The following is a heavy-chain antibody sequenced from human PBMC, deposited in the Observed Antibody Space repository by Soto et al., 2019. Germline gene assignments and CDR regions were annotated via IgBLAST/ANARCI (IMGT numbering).Heavy chain of an antibody. CDR3: ATELGENPASHVDA. CDR2: IIPLFGTA. V-gene: IGHV1-69*01. Sequence: QVQLVQSGADVKKPGSSVKVSCQASGVTFSSETLGWVRQAPGQGLEWVGGIIPLFGTASYAQKFQGRVTITADESTSTVYMELSSLRSDDTAVYFCATELGENPASHVDAWGQGTLVTVSS. CDR1: GVTFSSET. J-gene: IGHJ5*02. D-gene: IGHD3-10*01.